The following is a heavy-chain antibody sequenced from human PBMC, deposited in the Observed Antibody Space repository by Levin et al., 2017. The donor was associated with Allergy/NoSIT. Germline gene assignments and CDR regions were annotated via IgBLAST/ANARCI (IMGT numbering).Heavy chain of an antibody. D-gene: IGHD6-19*01. J-gene: IGHJ4*02. CDR1: GFTFSSFA. Sequence: GGSLRLSCAASGFTFSSFAMGWVRQAPGEGLEWVSGISATGDATFYRDSVKGRFTISRDNSKDTVSLQMNSLRAEDTAVYYCAKGAYGSAWSDYWGQGTLVTVSS. CDR3: AKGAYGSAWSDY. CDR2: ISATGDAT. V-gene: IGHV3-23*01.